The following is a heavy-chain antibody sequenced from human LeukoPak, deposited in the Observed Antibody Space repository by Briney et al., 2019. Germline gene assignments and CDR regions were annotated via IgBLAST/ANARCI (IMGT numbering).Heavy chain of an antibody. V-gene: IGHV3-74*01. CDR1: GFTFSSYW. CDR2: INSDGSST. CDR3: ARVQAASYLFDD. D-gene: IGHD2-15*01. J-gene: IGHJ4*02. Sequence: GGSLRLSCAASGFTFSSYWMNWVRQAPGKGLVWVSRINSDGSSTNYADSVKGRFTISRDNAKNTLYLQMNSLRAQDTAVYYCARVQAASYLFDDSGQGTPVTVSS.